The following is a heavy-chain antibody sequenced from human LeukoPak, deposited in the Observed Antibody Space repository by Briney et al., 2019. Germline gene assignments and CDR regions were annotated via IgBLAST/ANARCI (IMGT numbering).Heavy chain of an antibody. CDR3: ARDRIAAAPRAAFDI. D-gene: IGHD6-13*01. J-gene: IGHJ3*02. V-gene: IGHV3-21*01. CDR1: RFTFSSYA. Sequence: GGSLRLSCAASRFTFSSYAMSWVRQAPGKGLEWVSSISSSSSYIYYADSVKGRFTISRDNAKNSLYLQMNSLRAEDTAVYYCARDRIAAAPRAAFDIWGQGTMVTVSS. CDR2: ISSSSSYI.